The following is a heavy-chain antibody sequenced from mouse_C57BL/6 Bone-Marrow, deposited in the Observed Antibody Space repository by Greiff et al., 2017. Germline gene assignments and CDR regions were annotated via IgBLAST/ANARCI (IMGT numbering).Heavy chain of an antibody. V-gene: IGHV1-64*01. J-gene: IGHJ1*03. CDR3: ARSSSSVYRYFDV. CDR1: GYTFTSYW. D-gene: IGHD1-1*01. CDR2: IHPNRGST. Sequence: QVQLQQPGAELVKPGASVKLSCKASGYTFTSYWMHWVKQRPGQGLEWIGMIHPNRGSTNYNEKFKSKATLTVDKSSSTAYLQLRSLTSEDSAVDYCARSSSSVYRYFDVWGTGTTVTVSS.